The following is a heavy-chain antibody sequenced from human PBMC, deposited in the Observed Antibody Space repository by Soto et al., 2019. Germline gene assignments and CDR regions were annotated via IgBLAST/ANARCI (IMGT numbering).Heavy chain of an antibody. D-gene: IGHD4-17*01. CDR2: ISSSSSYI. V-gene: IGHV3-21*01. CDR1: GFTFSSYS. Sequence: GGSLRLSCAASGFTFSSYSMNWVRQAPGKGLEWVSSISSSSSYIYYADSVKGRFTISRDNAKNSLYLQMNSLRAEDTAVYYCSRAQKLTVTASYGMDVWGQGTTVTVSS. J-gene: IGHJ6*02. CDR3: SRAQKLTVTASYGMDV.